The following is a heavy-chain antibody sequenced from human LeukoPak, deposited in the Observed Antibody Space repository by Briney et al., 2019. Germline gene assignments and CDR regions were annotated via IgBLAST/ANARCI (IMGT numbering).Heavy chain of an antibody. V-gene: IGHV4-59*01. CDR3: ATAGPISGRHNYFDS. Sequence: SETLSLTCTVSGGSITGSYWSWLRQPPGKGLEYIGYIFYSGSTNYNPSLKSRVTISVDTSKNQFSLKLTSVTAADTAVYYCATAGPISGRHNYFDSWGQGTLVAVSS. J-gene: IGHJ4*02. CDR2: IFYSGST. D-gene: IGHD3-10*01. CDR1: GGSITGSY.